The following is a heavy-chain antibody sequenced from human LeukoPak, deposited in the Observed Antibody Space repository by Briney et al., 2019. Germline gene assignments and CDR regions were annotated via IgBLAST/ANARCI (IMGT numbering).Heavy chain of an antibody. Sequence: SVKVFCKASGGTFSSYAISWVRQAPGQGLEWMGRIIPILGIANYAQKFQGRVTITADKSTSTAYMELSSLRSEDTAVYYCASLIAARSWYYFDYWGQGTLVTVSS. J-gene: IGHJ4*02. CDR3: ASLIAARSWYYFDY. V-gene: IGHV1-69*04. CDR1: GGTFSSYA. CDR2: IIPILGIA. D-gene: IGHD6-6*01.